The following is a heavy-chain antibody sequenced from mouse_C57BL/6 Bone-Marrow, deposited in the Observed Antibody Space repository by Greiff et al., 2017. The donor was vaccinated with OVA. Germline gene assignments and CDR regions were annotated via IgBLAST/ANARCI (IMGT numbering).Heavy chain of an antibody. CDR1: GFTFSSYA. CDR3: ARSSYYGYDWYFDV. V-gene: IGHV5-4*03. J-gene: IGHJ1*03. Sequence: EVKLVESGGGLVKPGGSLKLSCAASGFTFSSYAMSWVRQTPEKRLEWVATISDGGSYTYYPDNVKGRFTISRDNAKNNLYLQMSHLKSEDTAMYYCARSSYYGYDWYFDVWGTGTTVTVSS. CDR2: ISDGGSYT. D-gene: IGHD2-2*01.